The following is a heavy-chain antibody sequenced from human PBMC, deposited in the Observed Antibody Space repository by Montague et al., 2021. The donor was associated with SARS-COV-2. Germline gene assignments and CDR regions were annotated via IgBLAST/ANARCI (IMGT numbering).Heavy chain of an antibody. CDR1: GFSLSTSGVG. V-gene: IGHV2-5*02. Sequence: PALVNPTQTLTLTCTFSGFSLSTSGVGVGWIRQPPGKALEWLALIYWDDDKLYSPSLKSRLTITKDTSKNQVVLTMTNMDPVDTATYYCAHRPLLALKGQFDYWGQGTLVTVSS. CDR2: IYWDDDK. J-gene: IGHJ4*02. D-gene: IGHD3-3*02. CDR3: AHRPLLALKGQFDY.